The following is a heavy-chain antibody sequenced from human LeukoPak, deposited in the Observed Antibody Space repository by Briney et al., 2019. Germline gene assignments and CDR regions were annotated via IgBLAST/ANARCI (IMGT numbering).Heavy chain of an antibody. CDR2: MNPNSGNT. CDR3: VRRWYYGSGSYGYYYYYGMDV. Sequence: ASVKVSCKASRYTFTSYDINWVRQATGQGLEWMGWMNPNSGNTGYAQKFQGRVTMTRNTSISTAYMELSSLRSEDTAVYYCVRRWYYGSGSYGYYYYYGMDVWGQGTTVTVSS. CDR1: RYTFTSYD. D-gene: IGHD3-10*01. V-gene: IGHV1-8*01. J-gene: IGHJ6*02.